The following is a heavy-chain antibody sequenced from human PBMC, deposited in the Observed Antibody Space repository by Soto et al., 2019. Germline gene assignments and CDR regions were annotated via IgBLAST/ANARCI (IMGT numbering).Heavy chain of an antibody. CDR2: IYWDDDK. CDR3: AHGSCFGADCYPNPYFDF. Sequence: QITLKESGPTLVKPTQTLTLTCTFSGFSLSTTEEGVGWIRQPPGTAPEWLALIYWDDDKRYSPSLKTRLTITKDTSKDQVVLTVTNVYPVDTATYYCAHGSCFGADCYPNPYFDFWGQGILVTVSS. CDR1: GFSLSTTEEG. D-gene: IGHD2-21*02. V-gene: IGHV2-5*02. J-gene: IGHJ4*02.